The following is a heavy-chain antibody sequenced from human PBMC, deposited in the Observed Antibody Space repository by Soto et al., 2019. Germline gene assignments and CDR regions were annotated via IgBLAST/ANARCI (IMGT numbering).Heavy chain of an antibody. J-gene: IGHJ6*03. CDR2: TYYRSRWYN. D-gene: IGHD1-7*01. V-gene: IGHV6-1*01. Sequence: PSQTLSLTCVISGDSVSSNSAAWNWIRQSPSRGLEWLGRTYYRSRWYNDYAVSVRSRITVNADTPKNRFSLHLTSVTTEDAAVYYFAGTSSLQWYYMDGWDKGTSVTVSS. CDR3: AGTSSLQWYYMDG. CDR1: GDSVSSNSAA.